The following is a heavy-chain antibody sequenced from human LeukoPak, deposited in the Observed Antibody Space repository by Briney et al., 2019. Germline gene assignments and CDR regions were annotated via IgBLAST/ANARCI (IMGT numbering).Heavy chain of an antibody. J-gene: IGHJ4*02. Sequence: GGSLRLSCAASGFTFSSYWMSWVRQAPGKGLEWVANMKQDGSEKYYVDSVKGRFTISRDNAKNSLYLQMNSLRAEDTAVYYCARGVGYCSSTSCYRMYYFDYWGQGTLVTVSS. CDR3: ARGVGYCSSTSCYRMYYFDY. V-gene: IGHV3-7*04. D-gene: IGHD2-2*02. CDR1: GFTFSSYW. CDR2: MKQDGSEK.